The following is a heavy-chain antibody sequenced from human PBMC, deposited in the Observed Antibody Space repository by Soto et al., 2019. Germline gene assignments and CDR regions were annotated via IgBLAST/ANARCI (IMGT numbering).Heavy chain of an antibody. D-gene: IGHD6-19*01. CDR3: ARDRGVAPPVAGNTHYYYYMDV. Sequence: QDQLVQSGVEVKKPEASVKVSCKASGCSFTNYGITWVRQAPGQGFEWMGWISAYNGNTNYAQKFQGRVTMTTDASTSTAYLELRSLRSDDTAVYYCARDRGVAPPVAGNTHYYYYMDVWGKGTTVTVSS. V-gene: IGHV1-18*01. J-gene: IGHJ6*03. CDR2: ISAYNGNT. CDR1: GCSFTNYG.